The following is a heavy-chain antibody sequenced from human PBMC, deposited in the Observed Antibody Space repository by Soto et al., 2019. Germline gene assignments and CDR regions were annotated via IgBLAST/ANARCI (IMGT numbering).Heavy chain of an antibody. J-gene: IGHJ5*02. V-gene: IGHV4-39*01. D-gene: IGHD3-10*01. CDR2: FFIGGNT. Sequence: SETLSLTCTVSGGSISSSTYYWGWMRQPPGKGLEWIASFFIGGNTYYNPSLKSRVTISVDTSKNQFSLKLSSVTAADTAVYYCARFWRYYYGSGSYYNWFDPWGQGTLVTVSS. CDR3: ARFWRYYYGSGSYYNWFDP. CDR1: GGSISSSTYY.